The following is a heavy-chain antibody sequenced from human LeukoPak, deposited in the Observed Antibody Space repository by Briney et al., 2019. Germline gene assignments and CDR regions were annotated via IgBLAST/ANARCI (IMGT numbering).Heavy chain of an antibody. J-gene: IGHJ4*02. V-gene: IGHV3-48*03. Sequence: GGSLRLSCAASGFTFSSYEMNWVRQAPGKGLEWVSYISSSGSTIYYADSLTGRFTISRDNAKNSLYLQMNSLRAEDTAMYYCARRATTERGHSYGLDFWGQGTLVTVSS. CDR2: ISSSGSTI. D-gene: IGHD5-18*01. CDR3: ARRATTERGHSYGLDF. CDR1: GFTFSSYE.